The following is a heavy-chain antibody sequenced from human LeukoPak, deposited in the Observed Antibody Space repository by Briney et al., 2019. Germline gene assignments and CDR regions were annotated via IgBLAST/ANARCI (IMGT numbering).Heavy chain of an antibody. D-gene: IGHD4-17*01. CDR2: MNPNSGNT. CDR1: GYTFTSYD. J-gene: IGHJ6*03. Sequence: GASVKVSCKASGYTFTSYDINWVRQATGQGLEWMGWMNPNSGNTGYAQKFQGRVTITRNTSISTAYMELSSLRSEDTAVYYCARVWNGDYDYSNYYYYYMDVWGKGTTVTISS. CDR3: ARVWNGDYDYSNYYYYYMDV. V-gene: IGHV1-8*03.